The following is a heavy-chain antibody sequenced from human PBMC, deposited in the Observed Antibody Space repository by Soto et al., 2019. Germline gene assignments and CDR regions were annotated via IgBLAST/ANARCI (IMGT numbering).Heavy chain of an antibody. J-gene: IGHJ4*02. CDR2: IWYDGSNK. D-gene: IGHD1-7*01. CDR3: ARDGIGGTVFRGFCDY. Sequence: QEHLVESGGGVVQPGTSLRLSCAASGSIFRGYGMHWVRQAPGKGLEWVAVIWYDGSNKYYADSVKGRFTISRDNSKKMLYLQMESLRAEDTAVYYCARDGIGGTVFRGFCDYWGQGTLVTISS. V-gene: IGHV3-33*01. CDR1: GSIFRGYG.